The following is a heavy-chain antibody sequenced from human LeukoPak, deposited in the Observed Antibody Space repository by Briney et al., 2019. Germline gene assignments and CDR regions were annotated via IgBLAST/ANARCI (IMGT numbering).Heavy chain of an antibody. D-gene: IGHD1-14*01. CDR3: ARDLTVTGMYNWFDP. Sequence: ASVKVSCKASSNSFDGFGMNLVRQAPGQSFEWMGVISTYNGFKKYAEKFEGRVTLTTDKSTSTVYMDLRSLRSDDTAVYYCARDLTVTGMYNWFDPWGQGTLVTVSS. J-gene: IGHJ5*02. CDR1: SNSFDGFG. CDR2: ISTYNGFK. V-gene: IGHV1-18*01.